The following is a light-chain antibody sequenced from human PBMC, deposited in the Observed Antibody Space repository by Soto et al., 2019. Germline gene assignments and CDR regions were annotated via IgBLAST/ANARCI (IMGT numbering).Light chain of an antibody. Sequence: QSALTQPPSASGSPGQSVTISCAGSSSDIGASNSVSWYQQHPGKAPKLMIYEVSKRPSGVPDRFSGSKSGNTASLTVSGLQAEDEADYYCSSYGGSNNLVFGGGTKLTVL. J-gene: IGLJ2*01. CDR2: EVS. V-gene: IGLV2-8*01. CDR1: SSDIGASNS. CDR3: SSYGGSNNLV.